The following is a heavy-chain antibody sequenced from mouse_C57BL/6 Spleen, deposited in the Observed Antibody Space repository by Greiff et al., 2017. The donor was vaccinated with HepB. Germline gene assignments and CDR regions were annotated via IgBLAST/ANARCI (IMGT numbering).Heavy chain of an antibody. J-gene: IGHJ4*01. Sequence: EVKLQESGPGLVKPSQSLSLTCSVTGYSITSGYYWNWIRQFPGNKLEWMGYISYDGSNNYNPSLKNRISITRDTSKNQFFLKLNSVTTEDTATYYCARAFDGGYYYAMDYWGQGTSVTVSS. CDR2: ISYDGSN. CDR1: GYSITSGYY. V-gene: IGHV3-6*01. CDR3: ARAFDGGYYYAMDY. D-gene: IGHD1-1*02.